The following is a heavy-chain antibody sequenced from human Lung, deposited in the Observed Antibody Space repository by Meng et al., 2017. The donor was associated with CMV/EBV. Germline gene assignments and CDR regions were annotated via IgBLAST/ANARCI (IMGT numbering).Heavy chain of an antibody. CDR2: IRGSGDGT. J-gene: IGHJ4*02. D-gene: IGHD2-2*01. Sequence: GESXKISXAASGFTFSSYALNWVRQAPGRGLEWVSAIRGSGDGTNYADSVKGRFTISRDNSKTTVYLQMNSLRAEDTALYYYARSARCRFCTTTSYQDYFDYWGQGTXVTVSS. V-gene: IGHV3-23*01. CDR3: ARSARCRFCTTTSYQDYFDY. CDR1: GFTFSSYA.